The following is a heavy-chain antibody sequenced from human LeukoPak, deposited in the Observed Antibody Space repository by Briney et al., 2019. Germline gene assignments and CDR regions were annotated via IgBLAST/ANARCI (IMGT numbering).Heavy chain of an antibody. CDR2: IYPGDSDT. CDR1: GYSFTNYW. V-gene: IGHV5-51*01. J-gene: IGHJ4*02. D-gene: IGHD6-19*01. CDR3: ARRGIAVAAHPDY. Sequence: GESLKISCKGSGYSFTNYWIGWVRQMPGKGLEWMGIIYPGDSDTRYSPSFQGQVTISADKSISTAYLQWNSLKASDTAMYYCARRGIAVAAHPDYWGLGTLVTVSS.